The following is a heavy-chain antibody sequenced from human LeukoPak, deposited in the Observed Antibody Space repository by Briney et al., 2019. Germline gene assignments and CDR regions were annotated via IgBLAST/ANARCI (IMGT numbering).Heavy chain of an antibody. D-gene: IGHD5-12*01. CDR1: GYSISSGYY. CDR3: ARTLRRGYSGYAAVRYYMDV. V-gene: IGHV4-38-2*02. J-gene: IGHJ6*03. CDR2: IYHSGNT. Sequence: PSETLSLTCTVSGYSISSGYYWGWIRQPPGKGLEWIGSIYHSGNTYYNASLKSRVTISVDTSKNQFSLKLSSVTAADTAVYYCARTLRRGYSGYAAVRYYMDVWGKGTTVTVSS.